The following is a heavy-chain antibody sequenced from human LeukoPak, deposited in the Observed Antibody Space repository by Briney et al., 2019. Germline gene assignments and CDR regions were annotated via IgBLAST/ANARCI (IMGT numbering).Heavy chain of an antibody. CDR2: IRYDGSNK. CDR3: AKDHKYRIAAAGRGWYFDY. D-gene: IGHD6-13*01. Sequence: GGSLRLSCAASGITFSSYGMHWVRQAPGKGLEWVAFIRYDGSNKYYADSVKGRFTISRDNSKNTLYLQMNSLRAEDTAVYYCAKDHKYRIAAAGRGWYFDYWGQGTLVTVSS. CDR1: GITFSSYG. J-gene: IGHJ4*02. V-gene: IGHV3-30*02.